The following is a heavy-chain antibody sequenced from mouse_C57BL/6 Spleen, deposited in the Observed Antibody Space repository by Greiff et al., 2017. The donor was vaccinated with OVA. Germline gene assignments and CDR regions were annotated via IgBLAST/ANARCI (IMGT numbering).Heavy chain of an antibody. CDR3: ARRGYYGYDDYAMDY. CDR1: GFSLSTSGMG. Sequence: QVTLKESGPGILQSSQTLSLTCSFSGFSLSTSGMGVSWIRQPSGKGLEWLAHIYWDDDKRYNPSLKSRLTISKDTSRNQVFLKITSVDTADTATYYCARRGYYGYDDYAMDYWGQGTSVTVSS. CDR2: IYWDDDK. D-gene: IGHD2-2*01. V-gene: IGHV8-12*01. J-gene: IGHJ4*01.